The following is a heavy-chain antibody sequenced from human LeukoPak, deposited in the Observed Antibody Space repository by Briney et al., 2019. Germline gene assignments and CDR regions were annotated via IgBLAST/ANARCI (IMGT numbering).Heavy chain of an antibody. J-gene: IGHJ4*02. CDR1: GFTFSTYS. CDR2: ISSSGAYI. Sequence: GGSPRLSCAASGFTFSTYSMNWVRQAPGKGLECVSSISSSGAYIYYADSVKGRFTISRDNAKKSLYLQMNSLRAEDTAIYYCVGNYYDSSGLDCWGQGTLVTVSS. CDR3: VGNYYDSSGLDC. D-gene: IGHD3-22*01. V-gene: IGHV3-21*01.